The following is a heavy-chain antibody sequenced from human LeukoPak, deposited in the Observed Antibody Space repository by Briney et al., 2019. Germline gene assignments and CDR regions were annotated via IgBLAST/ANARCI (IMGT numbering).Heavy chain of an antibody. CDR2: ISGSGGST. J-gene: IGHJ6*02. CDR3: AKDLIGTYCDILTGYFTYGMDV. V-gene: IGHV3-23*01. CDR1: GFTFSSYA. Sequence: SGGSLRLSCAASGFTFSSYAMSWVRQAPGKGLEWVSAISGSGGSTYYADSVKGRFTISRDNSKNTLYLQMNSLRAEDTAVYYCAKDLIGTYCDILTGYFTYGMDVWGQGTTVTVSS. D-gene: IGHD3-9*01.